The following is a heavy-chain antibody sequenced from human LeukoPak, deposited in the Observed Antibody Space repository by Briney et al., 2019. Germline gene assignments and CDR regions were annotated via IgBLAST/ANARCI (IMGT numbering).Heavy chain of an antibody. J-gene: IGHJ4*02. CDR1: GGSFSGYY. Sequence: PSETLSLTCVVYGGSFSGYYWSWIRQPPGKGLEWIGEINHSGRTNYNPSLKSRVTISVDTSKNQFSLKLSSVTAADTAVYYCARRLLRYFDYYWGQGTLVTASS. CDR2: INHSGRT. D-gene: IGHD3-9*01. V-gene: IGHV4-34*01. CDR3: ARRLLRYFDYY.